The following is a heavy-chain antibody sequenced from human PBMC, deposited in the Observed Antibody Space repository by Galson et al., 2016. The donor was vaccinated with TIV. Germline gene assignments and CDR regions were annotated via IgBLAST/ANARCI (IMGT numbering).Heavy chain of an antibody. D-gene: IGHD3-22*01. CDR2: INGVGST. CDR1: GFTVSDKY. Sequence: SLRLSCAASGFTVSDKYMYWVRQPPGKGLEWVSVINGVGSTYYADSVKGRFTISRDNSKTTLYLQMHSLRVEDTAVYFCARSYDSSGHRGRLDIWGQGALVTVSS. J-gene: IGHJ4*02. CDR3: ARSYDSSGHRGRLDI. V-gene: IGHV3-53*03.